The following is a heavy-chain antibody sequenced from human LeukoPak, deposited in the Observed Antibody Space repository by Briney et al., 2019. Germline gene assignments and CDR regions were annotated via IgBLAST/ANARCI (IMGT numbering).Heavy chain of an antibody. CDR1: GYTFTGYY. D-gene: IGHD1-26*01. V-gene: IGHV1-2*02. CDR2: INPNSGGT. CDR3: ARGYSGGHHNWFDP. Sequence: ASVKVSCKASGYTFTGYYMHWVRQAPGQGLEWMGWINPNSGGTNYTQKFQGRVTMTRDTSISTAYMELSRLRSDDTAVYYCARGYSGGHHNWFDPWGQGTLVTVSS. J-gene: IGHJ5*02.